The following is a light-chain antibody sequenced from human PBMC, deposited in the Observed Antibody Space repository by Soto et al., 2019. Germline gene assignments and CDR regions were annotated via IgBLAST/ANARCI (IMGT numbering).Light chain of an antibody. Sequence: QSVLTQPASVSGSPGQSITISCTGTSSDVGGYNYVSWYQQHPGKAPKLMIYEVSNRPSGVSNRFSGSKSGNTASLTISGLQAKYEADYYCSSYTSSSTLDVFGTGTKVTVL. V-gene: IGLV2-14*01. CDR1: SSDVGGYNY. CDR2: EVS. CDR3: SSYTSSSTLDV. J-gene: IGLJ1*01.